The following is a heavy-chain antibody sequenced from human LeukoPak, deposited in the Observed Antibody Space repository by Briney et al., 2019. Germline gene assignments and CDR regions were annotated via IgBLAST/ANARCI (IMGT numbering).Heavy chain of an antibody. V-gene: IGHV4-4*07. CDR1: GGSISSYF. CDR2: IHTSGNT. J-gene: IGHJ5*02. CDR3: AREKNQLGFYP. D-gene: IGHD6-13*01. Sequence: SETLSLTCTVSGGSISSYFWSWIRQPAGKGLEWIGRIHTSGNTNYNPSLKSRVTMTVDTSKNQFSLNLTSVTAADTAEYYCAREKNQLGFYPWGQGTLVTVSS.